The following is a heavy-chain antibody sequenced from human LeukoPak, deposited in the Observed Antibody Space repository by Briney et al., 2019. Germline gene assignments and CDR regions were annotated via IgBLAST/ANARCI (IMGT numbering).Heavy chain of an antibody. CDR3: ARDYGDYFDY. D-gene: IGHD4-17*01. Sequence: PSETLSLTCTVSGGSISNYYWSWIRQPPGKGLEWIGYIYYSGSTNYNPSLKGRVNISVDTSKNQFSLKLSSVAAADTAVYYCARDYGDYFDYWGQGTLVTVSS. CDR1: GGSISNYY. V-gene: IGHV4-59*01. J-gene: IGHJ4*02. CDR2: IYYSGST.